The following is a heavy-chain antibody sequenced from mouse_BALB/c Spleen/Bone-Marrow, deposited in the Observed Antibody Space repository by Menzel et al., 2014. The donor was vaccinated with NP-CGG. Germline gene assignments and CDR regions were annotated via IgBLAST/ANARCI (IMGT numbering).Heavy chain of an antibody. J-gene: IGHJ3*01. CDR3: ARRAYGGSYGFAY. CDR1: GYTFTSYW. V-gene: IGHV1-7*01. CDR2: INPSTGYT. D-gene: IGHD1-1*01. Sequence: QVQLKQSGAELAKPGASVKMSCKASGYTFTSYWMHWVKQRPGQGLEWIGYINPSTGYTEYNQKFKVKATLTADKSSSTAYMQLSSLTSEDSAVYYCARRAYGGSYGFAYWGQGTLVTVPA.